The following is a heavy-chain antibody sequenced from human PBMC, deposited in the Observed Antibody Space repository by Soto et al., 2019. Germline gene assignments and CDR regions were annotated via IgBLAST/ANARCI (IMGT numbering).Heavy chain of an antibody. J-gene: IGHJ5*02. Sequence: PGGSLRLSCAASGFTFSSYWMSWVRQAPGKGLEWVANIKQDGSEKYYVDSVKGRFTISRDNAKNSLYLQMNSLRAEDTAVYYCARVSYIPYDILRGMDNWFDPWGQGTLVTVSS. CDR1: GFTFSSYW. CDR2: IKQDGSEK. D-gene: IGHD3-9*01. V-gene: IGHV3-7*01. CDR3: ARVSYIPYDILRGMDNWFDP.